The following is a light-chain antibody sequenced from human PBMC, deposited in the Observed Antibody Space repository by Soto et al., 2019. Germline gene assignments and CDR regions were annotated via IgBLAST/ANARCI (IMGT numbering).Light chain of an antibody. V-gene: IGKV3-15*01. CDR3: QQSYT. CDR2: GAS. J-gene: IGKJ2*01. Sequence: EVVMTQSPATLYVSPGERVTLSCRASQAVGYNLAWYQHKPGQAPRLLIYGASTRVTGIPTRFSGSGSGTEFTLTXXSLQSEDFAIYYCQQSYTFGQGTKLEX. CDR1: QAVGYN.